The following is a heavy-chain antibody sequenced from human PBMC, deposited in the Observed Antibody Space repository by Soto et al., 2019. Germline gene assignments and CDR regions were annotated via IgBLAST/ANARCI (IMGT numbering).Heavy chain of an antibody. J-gene: IGHJ3*02. D-gene: IGHD2-21*02. CDR1: GGSISSGGYY. V-gene: IGHV4-31*03. Sequence: SETLSLTCTVSGGSISSGGYYWSWIRQHPGKGLEWIGYIYYSGSTYYNPSLKSRVTISVDTSKNQFSLKLSSVTAADTAVYYCARDPRSYCGGDCYHGDAFDIWGQGTMVTVSS. CDR3: ARDPRSYCGGDCYHGDAFDI. CDR2: IYYSGST.